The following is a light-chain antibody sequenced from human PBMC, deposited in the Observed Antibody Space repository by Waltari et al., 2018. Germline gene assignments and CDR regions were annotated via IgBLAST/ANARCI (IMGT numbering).Light chain of an antibody. V-gene: IGKV3-15*01. CDR1: QSVSSN. Sequence: EIVMTQSPATLSVSPGERATLSCRASQSVSSNLAWYQHQPGQAPRLLIEGASTRATGIPARFSGSGSGTEFTLTISSLQSEDFAVYYCQQYNNWPKTFGQGTKVEIK. CDR3: QQYNNWPKT. CDR2: GAS. J-gene: IGKJ1*01.